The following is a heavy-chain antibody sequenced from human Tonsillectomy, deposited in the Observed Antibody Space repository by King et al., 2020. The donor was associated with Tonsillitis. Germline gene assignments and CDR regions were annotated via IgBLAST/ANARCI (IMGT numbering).Heavy chain of an antibody. D-gene: IGHD3-3*01. CDR2: IYTSGST. CDR1: GGSISSGSYY. Sequence: QLQESGPGLVKPSQTLSLTCTVSGGSISSGSYYWSWIRQPAGKGLEWIGRIYTSGSTNYNPSLKSRVTISVDTSKNQFSLKLSSVTAADTAVYYCAGDLHGGYDFWSGYYSPADYYYYYMDVWGKGTTVTVSS. V-gene: IGHV4-61*02. CDR3: AGDLHGGYDFWSGYYSPADYYYYYMDV. J-gene: IGHJ6*03.